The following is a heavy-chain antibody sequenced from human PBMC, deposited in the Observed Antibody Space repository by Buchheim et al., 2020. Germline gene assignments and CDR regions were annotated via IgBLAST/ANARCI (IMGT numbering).Heavy chain of an antibody. CDR3: AKYQSGSYSPLDYYYYGMDV. CDR1: GFTFSSYA. V-gene: IGHV3-23*04. J-gene: IGHJ6*02. CDR2: ISGSGGST. D-gene: IGHD1-26*01. Sequence: EVQLVESGGGLVQPGGSLRLSCAASGFTFSSYAMSWVRQAPGKGLEWVSAISGSGGSTYYADSVKGRFTISRDKSKNTQYLQMNSLRAEDTAVYYCAKYQSGSYSPLDYYYYGMDVWGQGTT.